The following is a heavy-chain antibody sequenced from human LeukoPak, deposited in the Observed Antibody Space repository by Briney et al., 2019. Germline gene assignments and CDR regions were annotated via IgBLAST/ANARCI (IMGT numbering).Heavy chain of an antibody. J-gene: IGHJ4*02. V-gene: IGHV3-30*18. CDR3: AKGSRSSGHYSDY. CDR2: ISYDGSNK. D-gene: IGHD3-22*01. Sequence: GGSLRLSCAASGFTFSSYGMHWVRQAPGKGLEWVAVISYDGSNKYYADSVKGRFTISRDNSNNTLYLQMNSLRAEDTAVYYCAKGSRSSGHYSDYWGQGTLVTISS. CDR1: GFTFSSYG.